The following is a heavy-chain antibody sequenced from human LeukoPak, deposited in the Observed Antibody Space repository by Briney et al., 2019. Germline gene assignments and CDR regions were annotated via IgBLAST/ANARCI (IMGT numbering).Heavy chain of an antibody. D-gene: IGHD2-21*02. CDR2: ISGSSTTFI. CDR3: SRAPSPDCGGDCYSDF. V-gene: IGHV3-21*01. J-gene: IGHJ4*02. CDR1: GFTSSAYT. Sequence: PGGSLRLSCAASGFTSSAYTMTWVRQAPGKGLEWVSSISGSSTTFIYYADSLKGRFTISRDNAKNSLYLQMNSLRAEDTAVYYCSRAPSPDCGGDCYSDFWGQGTLVTVSS.